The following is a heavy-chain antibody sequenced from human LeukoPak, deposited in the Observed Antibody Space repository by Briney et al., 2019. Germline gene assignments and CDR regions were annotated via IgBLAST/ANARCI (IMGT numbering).Heavy chain of an antibody. D-gene: IGHD2-2*01. CDR2: IIPILGIA. Sequence: GASVKVSCKASGGTFSSYAISWVRQAPGQGLEWMGRIIPILGIANYAQKLQGRVTMTTDTSTSTAYMELRSLRSDDTAVYYCARVEAPAANIVVVPEGDYYYGMDVWGRGTTVTVSS. CDR1: GGTFSSYA. J-gene: IGHJ6*02. CDR3: ARVEAPAANIVVVPEGDYYYGMDV. V-gene: IGHV1-69*04.